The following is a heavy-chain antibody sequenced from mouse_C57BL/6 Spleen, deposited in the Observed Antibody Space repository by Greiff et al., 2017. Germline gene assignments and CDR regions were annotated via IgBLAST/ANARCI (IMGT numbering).Heavy chain of an antibody. D-gene: IGHD3-3*01. V-gene: IGHV1-26*01. Sequence: EVQLQQSGPELVKPGASVKISCKASGYTFTDYYMNWVQQSHGKSLEWIGDINPNNGGTSYNQKFKGKATLTVDKSSSHAYMELRSLKYKDSAVYYCAKCREFGWYFDVWGTGTTVTVSS. CDR2: INPNNGGT. CDR1: GYTFTDYY. J-gene: IGHJ1*03. CDR3: AKCREFGWYFDV.